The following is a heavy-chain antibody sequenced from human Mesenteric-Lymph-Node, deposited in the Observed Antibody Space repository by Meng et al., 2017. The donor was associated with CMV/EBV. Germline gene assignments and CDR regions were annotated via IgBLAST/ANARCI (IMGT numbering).Heavy chain of an antibody. V-gene: IGHV3-21*01. J-gene: IGHJ6*02. Sequence: GESLKISCAASGFTFSSYSMNWVRQAPGKGLEWVSSISSSSSYIYYADSVKGRFTISRDNAKNSLYLQMNSLRAEDTAVYYCARDSSRLGDCSSTSCPRGGYYYYGMDVWGQGTTVTVSS. CDR2: ISSSSSYI. CDR1: GFTFSSYS. CDR3: ARDSSRLGDCSSTSCPRGGYYYYGMDV. D-gene: IGHD2-2*01.